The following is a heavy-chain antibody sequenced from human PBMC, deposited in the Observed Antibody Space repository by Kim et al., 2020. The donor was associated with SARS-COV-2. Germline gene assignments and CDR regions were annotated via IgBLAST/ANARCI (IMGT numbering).Heavy chain of an antibody. Sequence: GGSLRLSCTASGFTFGDYAMSWFRQAPGKGLEWVGFIRSKAYGGTTEYAASVKGRFTISRDDSKSIAYLQMNSLKTEDTAVYYCTRFPPFIAVAGTAVYWGQGTLVTVSS. J-gene: IGHJ4*02. V-gene: IGHV3-49*03. CDR1: GFTFGDYA. CDR3: TRFPPFIAVAGTAVY. CDR2: IRSKAYGGTT. D-gene: IGHD6-19*01.